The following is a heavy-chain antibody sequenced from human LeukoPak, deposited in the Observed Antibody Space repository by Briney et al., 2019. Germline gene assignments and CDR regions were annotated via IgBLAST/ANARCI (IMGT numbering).Heavy chain of an antibody. CDR1: GFIFSTYG. J-gene: IGHJ4*02. CDR3: ARDGPTSPAYYADY. D-gene: IGHD1-14*01. V-gene: IGHV3-30*03. Sequence: GGSLRLSCAASGFIFSTYGMHWVRQAPGKGLEWVAFMSYEGSNKYYADSVKGRFTISRDNSKNTLYLQMNSLRAEDMAVYYCARDGPTSPAYYADYWGQGTLVTVSS. CDR2: MSYEGSNK.